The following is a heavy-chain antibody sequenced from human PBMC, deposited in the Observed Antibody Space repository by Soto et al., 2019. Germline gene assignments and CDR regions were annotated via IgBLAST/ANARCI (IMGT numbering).Heavy chain of an antibody. D-gene: IGHD6-6*01. Sequence: SLSPTCAVSGVSLTTVGSSWSWIRQPPGKGMAWIGYIFHSGISYSNPSLKGRVTMSVDGSKNRSSLRLSSVTAADKAVYYCARRISARTYYFDYWGQGTLVTVYS. V-gene: IGHV4-30-2*01. CDR1: GVSLTTVGSS. CDR3: ARRISARTYYFDY. CDR2: IFHSGIS. J-gene: IGHJ4*02.